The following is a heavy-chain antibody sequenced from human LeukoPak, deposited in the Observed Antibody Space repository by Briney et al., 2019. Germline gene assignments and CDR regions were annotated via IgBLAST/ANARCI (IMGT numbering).Heavy chain of an antibody. CDR1: GYTFTSYD. D-gene: IGHD6-19*01. V-gene: IGHV1-8*01. Sequence: ASVKVSCKASGYTFTSYDINWVRQATGQGLEWMGWMNPNSGNTGYAQKFQGRVTMTRNTSISTAYMELSSLRSEDTAVYYCASCSIAVAGATNWDYYCYYMDVWGKGTTVTVSS. J-gene: IGHJ6*03. CDR2: MNPNSGNT. CDR3: ASCSIAVAGATNWDYYCYYMDV.